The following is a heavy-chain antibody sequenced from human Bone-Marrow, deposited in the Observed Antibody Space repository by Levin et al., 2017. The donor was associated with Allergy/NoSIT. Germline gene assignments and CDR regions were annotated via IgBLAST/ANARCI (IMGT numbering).Heavy chain of an antibody. CDR1: GFTVSSDY. D-gene: IGHD2-15*01. Sequence: ASVKVSCAASGFTVSSDYMTWVRQAPGKGLEWVSTFNGGGATSYTDSVQGRFTVSGDNSENTLYLQMNSLTVDDTAVYYCARGRLGYCGGGACYSLASWGQGTLVTVSS. CDR3: ARGRLGYCGGGACYSLAS. V-gene: IGHV3-53*01. J-gene: IGHJ5*02. CDR2: FNGGGAT.